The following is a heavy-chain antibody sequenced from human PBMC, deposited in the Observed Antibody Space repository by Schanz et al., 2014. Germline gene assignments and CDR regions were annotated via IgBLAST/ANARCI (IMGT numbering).Heavy chain of an antibody. CDR1: GYSFINYG. CDR3: ARGTMPGTFDI. D-gene: IGHD2-2*01. Sequence: QVRLVQSGTEVKKPGASVKLSCKASGYSFINYGISWVRQAPGQGLEWMGWMNPDSGNTGYAQKFQGRVTITADRSTSTAYMELSSLRYEDTALYYCARGTMPGTFDIWGQGTMVTVSS. V-gene: IGHV1-18*01. J-gene: IGHJ3*02. CDR2: MNPDSGNT.